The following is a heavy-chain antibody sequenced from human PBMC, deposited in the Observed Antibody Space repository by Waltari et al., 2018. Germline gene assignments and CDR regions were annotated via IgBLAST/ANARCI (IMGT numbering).Heavy chain of an antibody. CDR1: GGSISSSSYY. V-gene: IGHV4-39*07. D-gene: IGHD6-13*01. CDR3: ARDHLNLYSRNDY. J-gene: IGHJ4*02. Sequence: QLQLQESGPGLVKPSETLSLTCTVSGGSISSSSYYWGWIRQPPGKGLEWIGSIYYSGSTYYNPSLKSRVTISVDTSKNQFSLKLSSVTAADTAVYYCARDHLNLYSRNDYWGQGTLVTVSS. CDR2: IYYSGST.